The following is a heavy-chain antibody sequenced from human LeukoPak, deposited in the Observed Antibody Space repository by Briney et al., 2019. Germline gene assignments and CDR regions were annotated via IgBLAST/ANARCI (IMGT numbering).Heavy chain of an antibody. CDR1: GYTFTSYY. D-gene: IGHD2-21*01. Sequence: GASVKVSCKTSGYTFTSYYMHWVRQAPGQGLEWMGIINPSGGSTTYAQNFQGRLTMTNATSTSTVYMELSSLRSEDTAVYYCARSSAYYCEADIWGQGTLFTLSS. V-gene: IGHV1-46*01. J-gene: IGHJ3*02. CDR3: ARSSAYYCEADI. CDR2: INPSGGST.